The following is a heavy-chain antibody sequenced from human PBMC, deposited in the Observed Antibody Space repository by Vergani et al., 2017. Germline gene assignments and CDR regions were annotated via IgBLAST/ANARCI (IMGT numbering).Heavy chain of an antibody. Sequence: QVQLVQSGAEVKKPGASVKVSCKASGYTFTGYYMHWVRQAPGQGLEWMGWINPNSGGTNYAQKFQGRVTMTRDTSISTAYMELSRLRSEDTAVYYCARVPDYYDSSGYPLDAFDIWGQGTMVTVSS. CDR1: GYTFTGYY. J-gene: IGHJ3*02. CDR2: INPNSGGT. D-gene: IGHD3-22*01. V-gene: IGHV1-2*02. CDR3: ARVPDYYDSSGYPLDAFDI.